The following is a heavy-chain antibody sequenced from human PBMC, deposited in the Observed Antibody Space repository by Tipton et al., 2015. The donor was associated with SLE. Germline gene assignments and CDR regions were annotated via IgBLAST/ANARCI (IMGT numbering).Heavy chain of an antibody. V-gene: IGHV4-34*01. Sequence: TLSLTCAVYGGSFSGYYWSWIRQPPGKGLEWIGEINHSGSTNYNPSLKSRVTISVDTSKNQFSLKLSSVTAADTAVYYCARGVRGTYYYYYYYMDVWGKGTTVTVSS. J-gene: IGHJ6*03. D-gene: IGHD3-10*01. CDR3: ARGVRGTYYYYYYYMDV. CDR2: INHSGST. CDR1: GGSFSGYY.